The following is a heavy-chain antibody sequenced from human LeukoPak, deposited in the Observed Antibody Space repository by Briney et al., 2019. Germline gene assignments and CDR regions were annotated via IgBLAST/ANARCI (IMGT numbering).Heavy chain of an antibody. CDR1: GGSISSSSYY. Sequence: SETLSLTCTVSGGSISSSSYYWGWIRQPPGKGLEWIGSIYYSGSTYYNPSLESRVTISVDTSKNQFSLKLSSVTAADTAVYYCARGYSSGWYGTDFDYWGQGTLVTVSS. J-gene: IGHJ4*02. V-gene: IGHV4-39*01. CDR3: ARGYSSGWYGTDFDY. D-gene: IGHD6-19*01. CDR2: IYYSGST.